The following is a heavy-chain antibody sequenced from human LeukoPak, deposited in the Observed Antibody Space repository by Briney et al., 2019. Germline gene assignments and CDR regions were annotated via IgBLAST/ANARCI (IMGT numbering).Heavy chain of an antibody. J-gene: IGHJ4*02. D-gene: IGHD3-22*01. CDR3: ARRDDSSGYHKIFDY. CDR1: GGSISTSNYY. Sequence: SETLSLTCTVSGGSISTSNYYWGWIRQPPGKGLEWIGNIYYGENTYYNPSLKSRVTISIDTSKNQFYLKLSSLTAADTAVYYCARRDDSSGYHKIFDYWGPGTLVTVSS. V-gene: IGHV4-39*01. CDR2: IYYGENT.